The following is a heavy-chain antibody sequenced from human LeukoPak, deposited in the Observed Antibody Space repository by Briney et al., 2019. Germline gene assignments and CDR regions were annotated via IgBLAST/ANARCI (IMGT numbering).Heavy chain of an antibody. J-gene: IGHJ3*02. D-gene: IGHD1-14*01. V-gene: IGHV3-30*18. CDR2: ISYNGNKK. CDR3: AKELLTSPTAEDAFDI. Sequence: TGGSLSLSCAASGFTFSSYGIHWVRRAPGKGLEWVAVISYNGNKKYYADSVKGRFTISRDNSKNTLYLQMNSLRAEDTAVYYCAKELLTSPTAEDAFDIWGQGTMVTVSS. CDR1: GFTFSSYG.